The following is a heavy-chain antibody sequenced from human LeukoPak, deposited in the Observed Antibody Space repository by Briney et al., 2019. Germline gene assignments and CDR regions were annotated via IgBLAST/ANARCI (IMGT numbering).Heavy chain of an antibody. Sequence: SETLSLTCVVSGFSISSGYYWGWIRQPPGKGLEWIGNIHPSGTMFHNSSLNSRVTISVDTSKNQFSLNLSSVTAADTAVYYCARLYYDSSGYYQICYFDYWGQGTLVTVSS. D-gene: IGHD3-22*01. J-gene: IGHJ4*02. CDR3: ARLYYDSSGYYQICYFDY. V-gene: IGHV4-38-2*01. CDR2: IHPSGTM. CDR1: GFSISSGYY.